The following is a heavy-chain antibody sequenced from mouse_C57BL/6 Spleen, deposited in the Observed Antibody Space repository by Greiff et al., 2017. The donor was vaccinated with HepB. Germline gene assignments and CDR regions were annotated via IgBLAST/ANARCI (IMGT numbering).Heavy chain of an antibody. CDR1: GYAFSSYW. V-gene: IGHV1-80*01. CDR2: IYPGDGDT. Sequence: VKLQESGAELVKPGASVKISCKASGYAFSSYWMNWVKQRPGKGLEWIGQIYPGDGDTNYNGKFKGKATLTADKSSSTAYMQLSSLTSEDSAVYFWARDTTYAMDYWGQGTSGTVSS. CDR3: ARDTTYAMDY. D-gene: IGHD1-1*01. J-gene: IGHJ4*01.